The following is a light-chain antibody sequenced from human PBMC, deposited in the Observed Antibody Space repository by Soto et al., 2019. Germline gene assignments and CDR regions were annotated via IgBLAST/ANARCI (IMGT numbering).Light chain of an antibody. Sequence: DIQMTQSPSSVSASVGDRVTITCRASQGISSWLAWYQQKPGQAPQLLIYAASSLQRGVHERYSGSRSGTDLTLPVSRLQPEDCATDYFQQAKRFPLTCGGGTKVQIK. J-gene: IGKJ4*02. CDR1: QGISSW. CDR2: AAS. CDR3: QQAKRFPLT. V-gene: IGKV1-12*01.